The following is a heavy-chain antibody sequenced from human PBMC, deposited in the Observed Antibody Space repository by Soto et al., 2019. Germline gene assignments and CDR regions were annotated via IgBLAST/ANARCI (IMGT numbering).Heavy chain of an antibody. CDR1: GFSISTDYW. Sequence: QVQLQESGPGLVKPSDTLSLTCVVSGFSISTDYWWGWIRQPPGKGLEWIGYIYYSVTTYYNPSLKSRVTMSVDTSRSQFSLQLNAVNAVDTAVYYCAIKPAAKGWFDPWGHGTLVTVSA. CDR2: IYYSVTT. J-gene: IGHJ5*02. CDR3: AIKPAAKGWFDP. D-gene: IGHD2-15*01. V-gene: IGHV4-28*01.